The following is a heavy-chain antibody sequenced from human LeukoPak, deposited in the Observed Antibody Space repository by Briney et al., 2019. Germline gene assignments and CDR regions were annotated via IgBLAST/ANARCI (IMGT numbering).Heavy chain of an antibody. J-gene: IGHJ1*01. V-gene: IGHV1-46*01. CDR3: ARATSIAVDLPAEYFQH. CDR1: GYIFTNYY. CDR2: INPSGGST. Sequence: GASVKVSCKASGYIFTNYYMHWVRQAPGQGLEWMGIINPSGGSTSYAQKFQGRVTMTTDSPTSTVYLELSSLRSEDTAMYYCARATSIAVDLPAEYFQHWGQGTLVTVSS. D-gene: IGHD6-19*01.